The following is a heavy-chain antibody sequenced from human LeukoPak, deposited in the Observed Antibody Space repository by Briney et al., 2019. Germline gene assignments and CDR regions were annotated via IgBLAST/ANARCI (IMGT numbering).Heavy chain of an antibody. D-gene: IGHD2-15*01. J-gene: IGHJ5*02. CDR2: IYYSGST. CDR3: ARGLFAASPEPYNWFDP. Sequence: SQTLSLTCTVSGGSISSGGYYWSWIRQHPGKGLEWIGYIYYSGSTNYNPSLKSRVTISVDTSKNQFSLKLSSVTAADTAVYYCARGLFAASPEPYNWFDPWGQGTLVTVSS. V-gene: IGHV4-61*08. CDR1: GGSISSGGYY.